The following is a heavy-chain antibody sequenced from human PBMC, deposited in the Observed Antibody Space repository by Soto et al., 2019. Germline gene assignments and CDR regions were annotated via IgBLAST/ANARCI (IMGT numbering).Heavy chain of an antibody. CDR1: GYTFTSYY. D-gene: IGHD1-26*01. J-gene: IGHJ6*02. CDR2: INPSGGST. Sequence: GASVKVSCKASGYTFTSYYMHWVRQAPGQGLEWMGIINPSGGSTSYAQKFQGRVTTTRDTSTSTVYMELSSLRSEDTAVYYCARNSGSYYHYYYGMDVWGQGTTVTVSS. CDR3: ARNSGSYYHYYYGMDV. V-gene: IGHV1-46*01.